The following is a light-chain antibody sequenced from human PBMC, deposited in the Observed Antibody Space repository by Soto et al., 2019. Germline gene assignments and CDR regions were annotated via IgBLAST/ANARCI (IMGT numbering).Light chain of an antibody. Sequence: DIQMTQSPSTLSGSVGDRVTITCRASQSISSWLAWYQQKPGKAPKLLIYKASSLESGVPSRFSGSGSETEFTLTISRLQPDDFATYFCHSRAFGQGTRRRL. CDR2: KAS. CDR1: QSISSW. V-gene: IGKV1-5*03. J-gene: IGKJ5*01. CDR3: HSRA.